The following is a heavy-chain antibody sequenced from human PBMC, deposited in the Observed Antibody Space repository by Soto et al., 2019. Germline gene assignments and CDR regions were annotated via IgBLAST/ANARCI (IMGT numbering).Heavy chain of an antibody. CDR1: GFTFSSYA. D-gene: IGHD3-9*01. CDR2: ISGSGGST. CDR3: ATARILTGVLDY. J-gene: IGHJ4*02. Sequence: PGGSLRLSCAASGFTFSSYAMSWVRQAPGKGLEWVSAISGSGGSTYYADSVKGRFTISRDNSKNTLYLQMNSLRAEDTAVYYCATARILTGVLDYWGQGTLVTVSS. V-gene: IGHV3-23*01.